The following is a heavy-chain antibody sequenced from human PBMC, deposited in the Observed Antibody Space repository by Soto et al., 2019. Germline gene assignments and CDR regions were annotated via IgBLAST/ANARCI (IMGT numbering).Heavy chain of an antibody. CDR1: GFTFTSYA. CDR3: ARDRLRLGELSLIGYFDS. Sequence: QVQLVESGGSVVQPGRSLRLSCEASGFTFTSYAMHWVRQAPGKGLEWVAVISYDGINEYYADSVKGRFTISRDNSKNTLFLQMSSLRVDDTAVYYGARDRLRLGELSLIGYFDSWGQGTLVTVSS. CDR2: ISYDGINE. J-gene: IGHJ4*02. V-gene: IGHV3-30*15. D-gene: IGHD3-16*02.